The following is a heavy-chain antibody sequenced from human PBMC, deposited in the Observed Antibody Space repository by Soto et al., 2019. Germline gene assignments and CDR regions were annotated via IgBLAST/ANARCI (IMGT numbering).Heavy chain of an antibody. CDR3: AREGGNSKYFDY. CDR1: GYTFANYG. V-gene: IGHV1-18*01. Sequence: QVQLVQSGAEVKKPGASVKVSCNVSGYTFANYGISWARQAPGQGLEWRGWINTYNGNINYAQKLQGRVTMTTDTSTSTAYMELRSLRPEDTALYYCAREGGNSKYFDYWGQGTLVTVSS. D-gene: IGHD1-7*01. CDR2: INTYNGNI. J-gene: IGHJ4*02.